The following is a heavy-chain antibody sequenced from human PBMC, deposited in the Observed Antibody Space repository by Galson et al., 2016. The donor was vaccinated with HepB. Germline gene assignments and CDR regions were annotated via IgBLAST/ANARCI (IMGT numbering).Heavy chain of an antibody. CDR1: EFTFDDYA. Sequence: SLRLSCAASEFTFDDYAMHWVRHAPGKGLEWVSGISWNSGSSGYADSVKGRFTVSRDNAKNSLYLQMNSLRAEDTAFYYCAKDDSNGWFGAGGFEHWGQGTLVTVSS. D-gene: IGHD6-19*01. J-gene: IGHJ4*02. CDR2: ISWNSGSS. CDR3: AKDDSNGWFGAGGFEH. V-gene: IGHV3-9*01.